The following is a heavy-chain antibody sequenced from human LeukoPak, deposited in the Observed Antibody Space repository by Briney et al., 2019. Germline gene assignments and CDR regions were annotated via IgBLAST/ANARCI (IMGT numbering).Heavy chain of an antibody. CDR2: ISYDGSNK. CDR1: GFTFSSYG. D-gene: IGHD4-17*01. CDR3: AKPHDYGDSLGYLDY. Sequence: GGSLRLSCAASGFTFSSYGMHWVRQAPGKGLEWVAVISYDGSNKYYADSVKGRFTISRDNSKNTLYLQMNSLRAEDTAVYYCAKPHDYGDSLGYLDYWGQGTLVTVSS. V-gene: IGHV3-30*18. J-gene: IGHJ4*02.